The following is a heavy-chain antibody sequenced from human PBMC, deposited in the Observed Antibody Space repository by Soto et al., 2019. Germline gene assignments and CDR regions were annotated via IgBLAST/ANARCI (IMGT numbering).Heavy chain of an antibody. D-gene: IGHD6-19*01. CDR2: ISSSSSYI. V-gene: IGHV3-21*01. Sequence: PGGSLRLSCAASGFTFSGYSMNWVRQAPGKGLEWVSSISSSSSYIYYADSVKGRFTISRDNAKNSLYLQMNSLRAEDTAVYYCARDRSSGWSTPFDYWGQGTLVTVSS. J-gene: IGHJ4*02. CDR1: GFTFSGYS. CDR3: ARDRSSGWSTPFDY.